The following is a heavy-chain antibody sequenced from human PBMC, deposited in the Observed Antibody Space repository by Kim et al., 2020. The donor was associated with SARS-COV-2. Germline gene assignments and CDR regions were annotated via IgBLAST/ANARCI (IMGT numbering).Heavy chain of an antibody. CDR3: ARHDWFDP. CDR1: GFSVSGDY. Sequence: GGSLRLSCAASGFSVSGDYMSWVRQAPGKGLEWVSVIYSDGSTYYADSVKGRFTISRDNFKNTVYLQMKSLRAEDTAVYYCARHDWFDPWGQGTLATVSS. V-gene: IGHV3-53*01. CDR2: IYSDGST. J-gene: IGHJ5*02.